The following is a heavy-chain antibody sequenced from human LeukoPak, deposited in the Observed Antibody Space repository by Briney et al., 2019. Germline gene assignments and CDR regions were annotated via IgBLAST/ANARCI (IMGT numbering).Heavy chain of an antibody. J-gene: IGHJ6*03. Sequence: ASVKVSCKASGYTFTSYGITWVRQAPGQGLEWMGIINPSGGSTSCAQKFQGRVTMTRDTSTSTVYMELSSLRSEDTAVYYCARDLHSSSWYLLYMDVWGKGTTVTVSS. CDR2: INPSGGST. CDR1: GYTFTSYG. V-gene: IGHV1-46*01. D-gene: IGHD6-13*01. CDR3: ARDLHSSSWYLLYMDV.